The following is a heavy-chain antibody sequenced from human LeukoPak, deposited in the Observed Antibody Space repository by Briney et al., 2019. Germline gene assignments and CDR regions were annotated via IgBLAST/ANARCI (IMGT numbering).Heavy chain of an antibody. D-gene: IGHD1-1*01. CDR1: GGSISIYY. CDR3: ARSSHGTGTTRYYYYYMDV. Sequence: PWETLSLTCTVSGGSISIYYWSWIPQPPRKGLECIGYIYTSGSTNYNPPLKSRVTISVDTSKNQVSLKLSSVTGADTAVYYRARSSHGTGTTRYYYYYMDVWGKGTTVTVSS. V-gene: IGHV4-4*09. J-gene: IGHJ6*03. CDR2: IYTSGST.